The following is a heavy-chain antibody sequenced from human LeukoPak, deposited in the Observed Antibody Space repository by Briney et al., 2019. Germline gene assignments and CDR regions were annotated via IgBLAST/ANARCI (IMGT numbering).Heavy chain of an antibody. J-gene: IGHJ4*02. Sequence: VXGXSIXXSNPYWDWIRQPPXKGLEWIGHIYYSGSTSYNPSLKSRLTMAVDTSKNQFSLKLSSVTAADTAVYYCARRPTGLYYFDSWGQGALVTVSS. CDR3: ARRPTGLYYFDS. CDR1: GXSIXXSNPY. V-gene: IGHV4-39*01. CDR2: IYYSGST.